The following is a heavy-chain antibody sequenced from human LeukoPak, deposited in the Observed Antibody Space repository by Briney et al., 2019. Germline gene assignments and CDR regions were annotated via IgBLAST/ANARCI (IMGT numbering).Heavy chain of an antibody. CDR2: ISSSSSTI. D-gene: IGHD4-17*01. V-gene: IGHV3-48*04. CDR3: ARDLRGAPDGDYWGY. Sequence: GGSLRLSCAASGFTFSSYSMNWVRQAPGKGLEWASYISSSSSTIYYADSVKGRFTISRDNAKNSLYLQMNSLRAEDTAVYYCARDLRGAPDGDYWGYWGQGTLVTVSS. J-gene: IGHJ4*02. CDR1: GFTFSSYS.